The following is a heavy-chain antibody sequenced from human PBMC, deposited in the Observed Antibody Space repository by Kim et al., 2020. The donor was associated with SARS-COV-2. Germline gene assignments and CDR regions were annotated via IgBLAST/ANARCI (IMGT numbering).Heavy chain of an antibody. CDR1: GGSISSYY. V-gene: IGHV4-59*13. J-gene: IGHJ6*02. CDR3: ARVGRIWWSEYYYYGMDV. CDR2: IYYSGST. Sequence: SETLSLTCTVSGGSISSYYWSWIRQPPGKGLEWIGYIYYSGSTNYNPSLKSRVTISVDTSKNQFSLKLSSVTAADTAVYYCARVGRIWWSEYYYYGMDVWGQGTTVTVSS. D-gene: IGHD3-16*01.